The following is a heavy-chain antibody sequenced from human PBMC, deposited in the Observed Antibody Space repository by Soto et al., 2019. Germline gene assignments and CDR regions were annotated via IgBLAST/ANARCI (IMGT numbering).Heavy chain of an antibody. J-gene: IGHJ6*02. CDR2: IYASGST. Sequence: SETLSLTCTVSGGSISSYYWSWIRQPAGKGLEWIGRIYASGSTNYNPSLKSRVTMSVDTSKNQFSLKLSSVTAADTAVYYCAREGANCSGGSCYPRYYYYGMDVCGQGTTVTVSS. D-gene: IGHD2-15*01. CDR1: GGSISSYY. V-gene: IGHV4-4*07. CDR3: AREGANCSGGSCYPRYYYYGMDV.